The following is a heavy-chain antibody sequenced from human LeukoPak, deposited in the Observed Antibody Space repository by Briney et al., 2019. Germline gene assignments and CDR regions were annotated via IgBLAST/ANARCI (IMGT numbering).Heavy chain of an antibody. D-gene: IGHD4-23*01. Sequence: GGSLRLSCAASGFTFSSYAMSWVRQAPGKGLVWVSRNPDGSRTDYADSVKGRFTISRDNAKNTLYLQMNSLRAEDTAVYFCARDLRGNRDYWGQGTLVTVSS. J-gene: IGHJ4*02. CDR3: ARDLRGNRDY. V-gene: IGHV3-74*01. CDR2: NPDGSRT. CDR1: GFTFSSYA.